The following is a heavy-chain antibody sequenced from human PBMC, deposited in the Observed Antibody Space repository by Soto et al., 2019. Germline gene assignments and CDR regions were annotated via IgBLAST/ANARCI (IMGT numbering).Heavy chain of an antibody. CDR3: ARQSAVADWYFDL. J-gene: IGHJ2*01. D-gene: IGHD6-19*01. Sequence: GESLKISCKGSGYSFTSYWIGWVRQMPGKGLEWMGIIYPGDSDTRYSPSFQGQVTISADKSISTAYLQWSSLKASDTAMYYCARQSAVADWYFDLWGRGTLVTVSS. CDR1: GYSFTSYW. CDR2: IYPGDSDT. V-gene: IGHV5-51*01.